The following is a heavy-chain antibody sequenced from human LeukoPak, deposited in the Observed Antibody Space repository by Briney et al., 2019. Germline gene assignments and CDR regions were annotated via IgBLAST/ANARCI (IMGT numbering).Heavy chain of an antibody. CDR1: GFTFSNYW. Sequence: GGSLRLSCAASGFTFSNYWMSWVRQAPGKGLEWAANIKQDGSEKYYVDSVKGRFTISRDNAKNSLYLQMNSLRAEDTAVYYCARDSVEASNYFDYWGQGTLVTVSS. D-gene: IGHD4-23*01. CDR2: IKQDGSEK. J-gene: IGHJ4*02. CDR3: ARDSVEASNYFDY. V-gene: IGHV3-7*01.